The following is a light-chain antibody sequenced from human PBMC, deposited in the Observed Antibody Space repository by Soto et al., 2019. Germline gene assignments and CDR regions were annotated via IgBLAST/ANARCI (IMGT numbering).Light chain of an antibody. CDR2: GAS. CDR3: QQSLTPKT. Sequence: EIVMTQSPATLSVSPGERATLSCRASQSVSTNLAWYQQRPGQGPRLLIFGASTRAIGIPARFSGSGSGTDFTLTIDRLEPEDFAVYYCQQSLTPKTFGQGTKVDIK. J-gene: IGKJ1*01. V-gene: IGKV3-15*01. CDR1: QSVSTN.